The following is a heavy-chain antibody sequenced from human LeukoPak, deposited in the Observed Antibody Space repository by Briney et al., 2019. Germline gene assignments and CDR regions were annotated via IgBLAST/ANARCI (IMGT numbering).Heavy chain of an antibody. CDR2: IRPSGGLT. D-gene: IGHD3-16*01. CDR1: GLIFTSHG. Sequence: PGRSMRLSCAASGLIFTSHGMNCVRHAPGKGLEWVSGIRPSGGLTYYADSVTGPFTLSRDHSKNTQSLQMSSLRAEDTAVYYCAKDDDWGRYKHWGQGTLVTVSS. V-gene: IGHV3-23*01. J-gene: IGHJ1*01. CDR3: AKDDDWGRYKH.